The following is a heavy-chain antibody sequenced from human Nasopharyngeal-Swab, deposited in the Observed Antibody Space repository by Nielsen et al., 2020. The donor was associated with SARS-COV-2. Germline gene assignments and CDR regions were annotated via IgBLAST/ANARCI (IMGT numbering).Heavy chain of an antibody. D-gene: IGHD2-2*01. J-gene: IGHJ3*02. Sequence: GSLRLSCTVSGGSISSSSYYWGWIRQPPGKGLEWIGSIYYSGSTYYNPSLKSRVTISVDTSKNQFSLKLSSVTAADTAVYYCARGRQYQLLFIFVEDAFDIWGQGTMVTVSS. CDR2: IYYSGST. V-gene: IGHV4-39*07. CDR3: ARGRQYQLLFIFVEDAFDI. CDR1: GGSISSSSYY.